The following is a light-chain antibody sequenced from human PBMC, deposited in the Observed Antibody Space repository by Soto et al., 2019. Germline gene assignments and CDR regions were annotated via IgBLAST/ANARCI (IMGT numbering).Light chain of an antibody. CDR1: SSDVGGYNY. Sequence: QSALTQPASLSGSPGQSITISCTGTSSDVGGYNYVSWYQQHPGKAPRLMIYGVSNRPLGVSDRFSGSKSGNTASLTISGLQSEDEADYYCNSYASVNSPVLFGGGTKLTVL. CDR2: GVS. V-gene: IGLV2-14*03. CDR3: NSYASVNSPVL. J-gene: IGLJ2*01.